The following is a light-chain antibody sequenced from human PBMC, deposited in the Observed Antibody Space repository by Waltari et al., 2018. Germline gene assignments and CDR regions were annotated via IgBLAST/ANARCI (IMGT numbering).Light chain of an antibody. CDR2: GAS. J-gene: IGKJ2*01. CDR3: QQYNNWPPMYT. CDR1: QSGSSN. Sequence: EIVMTQSPPTRSVSPGEIATLPCRASQSGSSNLAWYQQKPGQAPRLLIYGASTRATGIPARFSGSGSGTEFTLTISSLQSEDFAVYYCQQYNNWPPMYTFGQGTKLEIK. V-gene: IGKV3-15*01.